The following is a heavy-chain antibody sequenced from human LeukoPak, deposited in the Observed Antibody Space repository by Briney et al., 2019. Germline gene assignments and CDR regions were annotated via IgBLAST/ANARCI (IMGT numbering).Heavy chain of an antibody. CDR3: ARATRIAAAEYYFYY. CDR1: GFTVSSNY. J-gene: IGHJ4*02. D-gene: IGHD6-13*01. CDR2: IYTGGST. V-gene: IGHV3-53*01. Sequence: TGGSLRLSCAASGFTVSSNYMSWVRQAPGKGLEWVSVIYTGGSTYYADSVKGRFTISRDNSKNTLFLQMNSLRAEDTAVYYCARATRIAAAEYYFYYWGQGTLVTVSS.